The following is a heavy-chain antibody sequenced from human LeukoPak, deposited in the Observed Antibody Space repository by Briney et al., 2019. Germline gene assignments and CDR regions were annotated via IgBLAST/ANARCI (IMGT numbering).Heavy chain of an antibody. Sequence: GGSLRLSCAASGFTFDDYGMAWVRQATGEGLEWVSGIGKGGDTYYVGSVKGRFTISRENAKNSLYLQMNSLRSGDTAVYYCARGGYSGFDVWGQGTVVTVSS. D-gene: IGHD5-12*01. V-gene: IGHV3-13*04. J-gene: IGHJ3*01. CDR3: ARGGYSGFDV. CDR2: IGKGGDT. CDR1: GFTFDDYG.